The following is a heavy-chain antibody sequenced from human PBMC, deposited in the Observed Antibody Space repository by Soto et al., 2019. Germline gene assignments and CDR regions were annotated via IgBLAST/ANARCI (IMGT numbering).Heavy chain of an antibody. V-gene: IGHV5-51*01. CDR2: IYPGDSDT. J-gene: IGHJ4*02. Sequence: GESLKISCKGSGYSFTSYWIGWVRQMPGKGLEWMGIIYPGDSDTRYSPSFQGQVTISADKSISTAYLQWSSLKASDTAMYYCARREAVDRNEFQFDYWGQGTLVTVSS. CDR1: GYSFTSYW. CDR3: ARREAVDRNEFQFDY. D-gene: IGHD6-19*01.